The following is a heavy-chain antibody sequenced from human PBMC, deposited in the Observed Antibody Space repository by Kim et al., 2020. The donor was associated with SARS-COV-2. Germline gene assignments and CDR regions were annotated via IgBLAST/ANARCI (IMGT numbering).Heavy chain of an antibody. J-gene: IGHJ6*02. V-gene: IGHV3-9*01. CDR3: ANPYYYGMDV. CDR1: GFTFGDYA. Sequence: GGSLRLSCAASGFTFGDYAMHWVRQAPGKGLEWVSGISWNSGSIGYADSVKGRFTISRDNAKNSPYLQMNSLRAEDTALYYCANPYYYGMDVWGQGTTVTVSS. CDR2: ISWNSGSI.